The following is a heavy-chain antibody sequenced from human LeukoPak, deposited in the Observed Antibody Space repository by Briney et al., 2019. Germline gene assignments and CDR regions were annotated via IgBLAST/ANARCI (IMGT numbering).Heavy chain of an antibody. V-gene: IGHV3-30*02. D-gene: IGHD6-6*01. CDR1: GFTFSSYG. CDR3: AKDLSIAARGYDAFDI. Sequence: GGSLRLSCAASGFTFSSYGMHWVRQAPGKGLEWVAVIWYGGSNKYYADSVKGRFTISRDNSKNTLYLQMNSLRAEDTAVYYCAKDLSIAARGYDAFDIWGQGTMVTVSS. CDR2: IWYGGSNK. J-gene: IGHJ3*02.